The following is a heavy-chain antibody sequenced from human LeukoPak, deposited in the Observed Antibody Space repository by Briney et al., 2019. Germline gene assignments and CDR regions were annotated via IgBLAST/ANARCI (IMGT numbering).Heavy chain of an antibody. D-gene: IGHD6-13*01. CDR3: ARVIAAAGHYYYMDV. J-gene: IGHJ6*03. Sequence: PGGSLRLSCAASGFTFSSYEMNWVRQAPGKGLEWVSYISGGGSTIYYADSVKGRFTISRDNAKNSLYLQMNSLRAEDTSVYYCARVIAAAGHYYYMDVWGQGATVTMSS. CDR1: GFTFSSYE. V-gene: IGHV3-48*03. CDR2: ISGGGSTI.